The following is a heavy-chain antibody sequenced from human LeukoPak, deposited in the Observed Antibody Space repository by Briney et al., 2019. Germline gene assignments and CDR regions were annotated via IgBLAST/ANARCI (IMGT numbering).Heavy chain of an antibody. V-gene: IGHV3-23*01. CDR3: ARDLKGQYQDAFDI. CDR2: TSSSDAGT. CDR1: GFALSSYA. D-gene: IGHD2-2*01. Sequence: GGSLRLSCAASGFALSSYAMSWVRQAPGKGLEWVSATSSSDAGTYHAESVRGRFTISRDNSKNTLYLQMNSLRAEDTAVYYCARDLKGQYQDAFDIWGQGTMVTVSS. J-gene: IGHJ3*02.